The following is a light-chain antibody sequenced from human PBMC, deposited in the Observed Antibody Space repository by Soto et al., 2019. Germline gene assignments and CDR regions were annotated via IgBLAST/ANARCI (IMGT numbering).Light chain of an antibody. CDR3: QQLNTLPFT. CDR2: EAS. Sequence: IQLTQSPSSLSASAEDRVTIACRASQGISSSLAWYQQKPGKAPKLLIYEASTLQSGVPSRFSGSGSGTDFTLTISGLLPEDFATYHCQQLNTLPFTFGQGTRLEI. J-gene: IGKJ5*01. V-gene: IGKV1-9*01. CDR1: QGISSS.